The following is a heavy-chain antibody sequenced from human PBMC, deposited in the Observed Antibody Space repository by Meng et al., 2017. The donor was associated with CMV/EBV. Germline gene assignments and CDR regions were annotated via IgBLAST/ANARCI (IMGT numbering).Heavy chain of an antibody. Sequence: GESLKISCAASGFTFSSYAMHWVRQAPGKGLEWVAVISYDGSNKYYADSVKGRFTISRDNSKNTLYLQMNSLRAEDTAVYYCARDGANRAFDYWGQGTLVTVSS. J-gene: IGHJ4*02. V-gene: IGHV3-30-3*01. CDR2: ISYDGSNK. D-gene: IGHD3-16*01. CDR1: GFTFSSYA. CDR3: ARDGANRAFDY.